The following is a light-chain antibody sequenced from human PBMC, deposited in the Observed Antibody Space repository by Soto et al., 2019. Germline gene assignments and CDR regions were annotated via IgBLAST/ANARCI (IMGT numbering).Light chain of an antibody. CDR3: SSYTSSATYV. CDR1: SSDVGGYNY. Sequence: QSVLTQPASVSGSPGQSITISCTGTSSDVGGYNYVSWHQLPPGKAPKLMLYEVSNRPSGVSNRFSGSKSGNTASLTISGLQAEDEADYYCSSYTSSATYVFGTGTKVNVL. V-gene: IGLV2-14*01. J-gene: IGLJ1*01. CDR2: EVS.